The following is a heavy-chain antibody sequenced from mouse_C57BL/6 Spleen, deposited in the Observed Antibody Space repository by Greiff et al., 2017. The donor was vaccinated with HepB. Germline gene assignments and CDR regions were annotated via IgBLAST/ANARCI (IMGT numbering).Heavy chain of an antibody. J-gene: IGHJ3*01. D-gene: IGHD2-4*01. CDR3: ARMNDYAAWFAY. Sequence: EVMLVESEGGLVQPGSSMKLSCTASGFTFSDYYMAWVRQVPEKGLEWVANINYDGSSTYYLDSLKSRFIISRDNAKNILYLQMSSLKSEDTATYYCARMNDYAAWFAYWGQGTLVTVSA. CDR2: INYDGSST. V-gene: IGHV5-16*01. CDR1: GFTFSDYY.